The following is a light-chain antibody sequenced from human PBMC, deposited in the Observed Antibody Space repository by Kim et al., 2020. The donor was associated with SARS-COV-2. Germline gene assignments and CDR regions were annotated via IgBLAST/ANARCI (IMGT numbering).Light chain of an antibody. J-gene: IGKJ1*01. CDR1: QSLLHSNGNNY. CDR2: VAS. CDR3: MQSLRVPWT. V-gene: IGKV2-28*01. Sequence: DSVMTQSPLSLPVTPGEPASISCRSSQSLLHSNGNNYLSWYVHKPGQSPQLLIYVASNRASGVPDRFSGSGSGTDFTLKISRVEAEDVGVYYCMQSLRVPWTFGPGTKVDIK.